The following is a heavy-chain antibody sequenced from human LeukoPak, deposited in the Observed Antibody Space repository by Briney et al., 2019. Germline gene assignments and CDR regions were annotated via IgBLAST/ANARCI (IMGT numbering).Heavy chain of an antibody. CDR3: ASGGWDY. CDR2: INTNTGIP. J-gene: IGHJ4*02. CDR1: GYTFTTSA. V-gene: IGHV7-4-1*02. D-gene: IGHD6-19*01. Sequence: GASVKVSCKASGYTFTTSAINWVRQAPGQGLEWMGWINTNTGIPTYVQGFTGRFVFSLDTSVSTAYLQISSLEAEDTAVYYCASGGWDYWGQGTLVTVSS.